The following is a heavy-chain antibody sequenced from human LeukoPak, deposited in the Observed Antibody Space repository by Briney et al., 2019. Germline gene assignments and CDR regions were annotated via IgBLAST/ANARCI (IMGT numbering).Heavy chain of an antibody. CDR3: ARDGGIVGVPAAMPQAFDI. Sequence: KPGGSLRLSCAASGFTFSSYTMNWVRQAPGKGLEWVSSFSSRGSYIYYADSVKGRFTISRDNTRNSLYLQMNSLRAEDTAVYYCARDGGIVGVPAAMPQAFDIWGQGTMVTVSS. CDR2: FSSRGSYI. J-gene: IGHJ3*02. D-gene: IGHD2-2*01. V-gene: IGHV3-21*01. CDR1: GFTFSSYT.